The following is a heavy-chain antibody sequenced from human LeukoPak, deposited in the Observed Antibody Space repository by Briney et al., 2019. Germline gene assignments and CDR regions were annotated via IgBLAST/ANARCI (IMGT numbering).Heavy chain of an antibody. D-gene: IGHD3-3*01. Sequence: SETLSLTCTVSGGSISSSSYYWGWIRQPPGKGLEWIGSIYYSGSTYYNPSLKSRVTISVDTSKNQFSLKLSSETAADTAVYYCARAGGLFWNYYYMDVWGKGTTVTVSS. J-gene: IGHJ6*03. V-gene: IGHV4-39*07. CDR1: GGSISSSSYY. CDR3: ARAGGLFWNYYYMDV. CDR2: IYYSGST.